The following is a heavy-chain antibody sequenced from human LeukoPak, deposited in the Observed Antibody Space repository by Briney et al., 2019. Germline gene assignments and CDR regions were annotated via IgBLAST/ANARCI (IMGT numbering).Heavy chain of an antibody. D-gene: IGHD6-19*01. CDR2: IYSRDVT. J-gene: IGHJ6*03. V-gene: IGHV3-53*01. CDR1: GFSVSINS. CDR3: ARVLAAIALRDYHYVDV. Sequence: GGSLRLSCAASGFSVSINSMSWVRQAPGKGLECVSIIYSRDVTSYADSVKDRFTISRDSDKNTLFLQMDSLRSDDTAVYYCARVLAAIALRDYHYVDVWGKGTTVTVSS.